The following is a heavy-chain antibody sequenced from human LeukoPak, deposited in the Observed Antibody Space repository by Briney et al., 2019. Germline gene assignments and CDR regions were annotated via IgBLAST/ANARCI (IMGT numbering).Heavy chain of an antibody. CDR3: ARDHSTTVYYFDY. V-gene: IGHV3-33*01. J-gene: IGHJ4*02. Sequence: GRSLRLSCAASRFTFSSYAMHWVRQAPGKGLEWVAVIWYDGSKKYYTDSVKGRFTISRDNSKNTLYLQMNSLRAEDTAVYYCARDHSTTVYYFDYWGQGTLVTVSS. CDR1: RFTFSSYA. D-gene: IGHD4-17*01. CDR2: IWYDGSKK.